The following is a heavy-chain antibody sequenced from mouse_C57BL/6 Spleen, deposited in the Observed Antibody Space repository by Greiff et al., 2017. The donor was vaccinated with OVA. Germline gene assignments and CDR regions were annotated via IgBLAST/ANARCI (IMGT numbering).Heavy chain of an antibody. Sequence: VQVVESGPGLVQPSQSLSITCTVSGFSLTSYGVHWVRQSPGKGLEWLGVIWSGGSTDYNAAFISRLSISKDNSKSQVFFKMNSLQADDTAIYYCARNWGITVGYFDVWGTGTTVTVSS. CDR1: GFSLTSYG. J-gene: IGHJ1*03. D-gene: IGHD1-1*01. CDR3: ARNWGITVGYFDV. V-gene: IGHV2-2*01. CDR2: IWSGGST.